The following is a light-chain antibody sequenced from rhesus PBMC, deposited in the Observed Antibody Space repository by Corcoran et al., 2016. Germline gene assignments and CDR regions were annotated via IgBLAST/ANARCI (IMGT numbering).Light chain of an antibody. Sequence: DIVMTQTPLSLPVTPGEPASSSCRSSQSLRHSNGYTYLYWYLQKTGQSPQLLVYFASYRASGVPHGFSGSGSGTDFTLGISRVEAEDIGVYYCKQGTQLPYSFGQGTKVEIK. CDR1: QSLRHSNGYTY. CDR2: FAS. CDR3: KQGTQLPYS. V-gene: IGKV2-91*01. J-gene: IGKJ2*01.